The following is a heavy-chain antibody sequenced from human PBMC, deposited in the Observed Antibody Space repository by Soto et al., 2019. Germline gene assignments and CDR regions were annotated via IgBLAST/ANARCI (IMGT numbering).Heavy chain of an antibody. CDR2: IYYSGST. Sequence: SETLSLTCTVSGGSISSSSYYWGWIRQPPGKGLEWIGSIYYSGSTYYNPSLKSRVTISVDTSKNQFSLKLSSVTAADTAVYYCARQEVATRTPYYYYGMDVWGQGTTVT. V-gene: IGHV4-39*01. D-gene: IGHD5-12*01. CDR1: GGSISSSSYY. CDR3: ARQEVATRTPYYYYGMDV. J-gene: IGHJ6*02.